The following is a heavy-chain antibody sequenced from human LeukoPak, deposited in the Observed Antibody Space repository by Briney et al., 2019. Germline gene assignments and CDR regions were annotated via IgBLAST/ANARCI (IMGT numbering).Heavy chain of an antibody. CDR2: IYYSGST. V-gene: IGHV4-39*01. CDR1: GGSISSSSYY. D-gene: IGHD3-3*01. Sequence: SETLPLTCTVSGGSISSSSYYWGWIRQPPGKGLEWIGSIYYSGSTYYNPSLKSRVTISVDTSKNQFSLKLSSVTAADTAVYYCARHESDFWSGYSPFDPWGQGTLVTVSS. CDR3: ARHESDFWSGYSPFDP. J-gene: IGHJ5*02.